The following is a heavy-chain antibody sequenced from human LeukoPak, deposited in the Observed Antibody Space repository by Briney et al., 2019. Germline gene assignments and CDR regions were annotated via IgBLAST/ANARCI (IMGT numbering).Heavy chain of an antibody. CDR3: ARGGYYDSSGFDY. D-gene: IGHD3-22*01. V-gene: IGHV3-7*01. Sequence: GGSLRLSCAASGFTFSSYWMSWVRQAPGKGLEWVANIKQDGSEKYYVDSVKGRFTISRDNAKNSLYLQMNSLRAEDTAVYYCARGGYYDSSGFDYWGQGTLVTVSS. J-gene: IGHJ4*02. CDR1: GFTFSSYW. CDR2: IKQDGSEK.